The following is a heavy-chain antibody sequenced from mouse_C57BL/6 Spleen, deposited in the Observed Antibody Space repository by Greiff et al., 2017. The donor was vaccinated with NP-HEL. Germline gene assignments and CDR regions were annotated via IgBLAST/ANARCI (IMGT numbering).Heavy chain of an antibody. CDR1: GYSITSGYY. CDR3: ARGSNSVDY. V-gene: IGHV3-6*01. D-gene: IGHD3-1*01. J-gene: IGHJ4*01. Sequence: EVKLMESGPGLVKPSQSLSLTFSVTGYSITSGYYWNWIRQFPGNKLEWMGYISYDGSNNYNPSLKNRISITRDTSKNQFFLKLNSVTTEDTATYYCARGSNSVDYWGQGTSVTVSS. CDR2: ISYDGSN.